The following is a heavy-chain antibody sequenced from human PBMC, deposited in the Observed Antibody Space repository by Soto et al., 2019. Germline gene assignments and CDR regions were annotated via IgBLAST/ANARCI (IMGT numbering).Heavy chain of an antibody. CDR2: ISYDGSNK. CDR1: GFTFSSYA. CDR3: ARGKGIAVPLRNWFDP. D-gene: IGHD6-19*01. J-gene: IGHJ5*02. Sequence: QVQLVESGGGVVQPGRSLRLSCAASGFTFSSYAMHWVRQAPGKGLEWVAVISYDGSNKYYADSVKGRFTISRDNSKNKLYLEMNRLRAEDTAVYYCARGKGIAVPLRNWFDPWGQGTLVTVSS. V-gene: IGHV3-30-3*01.